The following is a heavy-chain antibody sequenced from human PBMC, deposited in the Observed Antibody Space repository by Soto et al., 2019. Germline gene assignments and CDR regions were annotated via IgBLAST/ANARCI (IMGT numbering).Heavy chain of an antibody. CDR1: GFTFSSYA. CDR3: AKLRSPYYYYGMDV. Sequence: GGSLRLSCAASGFTFSSYAMSWVRQAPGKGLEWVSAISGSGGSTYYADSVKGRFTISRDNSKNTLYLQMNSLRAEDTAVYYCAKLRSPYYYYGMDVWCQGTTVTVSS. J-gene: IGHJ6*02. CDR2: ISGSGGST. V-gene: IGHV3-23*01. D-gene: IGHD4-17*01.